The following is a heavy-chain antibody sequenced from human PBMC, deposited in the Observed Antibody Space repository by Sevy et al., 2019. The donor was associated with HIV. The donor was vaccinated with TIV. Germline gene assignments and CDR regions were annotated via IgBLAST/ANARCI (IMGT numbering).Heavy chain of an antibody. CDR2: INHSGST. Sequence: SETLSLTCAVYGGSFSGYFWTWIRQPPGKGLEWIGEINHSGSTNYNSSLKSRVTISVDTSKNQFSLKLSSLTAADTALYFCARLDSGSGTALDYWGQGTLVTVSS. D-gene: IGHD3-10*01. CDR1: GGSFSGYF. J-gene: IGHJ4*02. CDR3: ARLDSGSGTALDY. V-gene: IGHV4-34*01.